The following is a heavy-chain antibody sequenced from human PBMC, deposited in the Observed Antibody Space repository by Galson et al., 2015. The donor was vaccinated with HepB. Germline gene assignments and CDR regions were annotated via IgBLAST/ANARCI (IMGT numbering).Heavy chain of an antibody. CDR1: GFTFSSYG. CDR3: AKGDYDGSGSYNNLYNWFDP. J-gene: IGHJ5*02. CDR2: ISYDGSNK. V-gene: IGHV3-30*18. D-gene: IGHD3-10*01. Sequence: SLRLSCAASGFTFSSYGMHWVRQAPGKGLEWVAVISYDGSNKYYADSMKGRFTISRDNSKNTLYLQMNSLRAEDTAVYYCAKGDYDGSGSYNNLYNWFDPWGQGTLVTVSS.